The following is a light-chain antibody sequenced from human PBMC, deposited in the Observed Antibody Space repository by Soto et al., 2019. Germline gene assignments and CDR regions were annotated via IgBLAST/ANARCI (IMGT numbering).Light chain of an antibody. CDR2: AAS. CDR3: QQNYSTPLT. CDR1: QSISSY. V-gene: IGKV1-39*01. Sequence: DIQMTQSPSSLSASVGDRVTITCRACQSISSYLNWYQKKPGKAPKLLIYAASSLHSGVTSRFSSSGSGTDMTLTISRLQLVYFATYYYQQNYSTPLTFGGGIKVEIK. J-gene: IGKJ4*01.